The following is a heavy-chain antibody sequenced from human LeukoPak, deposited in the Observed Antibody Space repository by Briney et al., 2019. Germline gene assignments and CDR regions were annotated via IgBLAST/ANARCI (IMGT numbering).Heavy chain of an antibody. V-gene: IGHV4-59*01. CDR1: GFTFSSYW. CDR3: ASSTTLQQVDY. D-gene: IGHD5/OR15-5a*01. J-gene: IGHJ4*02. CDR2: IYSSGST. Sequence: GSLRLSCAASGFTFSSYWMSWVRQAPGKGLEWIGYIYSSGSTQYSPSVKSRVTISMNTSKNQFSLRLTSVTAADTAVYYCASSTTLQQVDYWGQGTQVTVSS.